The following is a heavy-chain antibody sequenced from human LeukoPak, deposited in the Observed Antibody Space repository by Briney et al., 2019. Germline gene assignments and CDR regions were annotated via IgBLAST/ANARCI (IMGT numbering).Heavy chain of an antibody. D-gene: IGHD3-16*01. V-gene: IGHV3-15*04. CDR2: IESKTDSGTT. Sequence: GGSLGLSCAASGFPFSDAWMSWVRQAPGKGLEWVGRIESKTDSGTTEYAAPVKGRFTISRDDSKNTLYLQMNSLKTEDTAVYYSTRDEGDDYFDNWGQGTLVTVSS. J-gene: IGHJ4*02. CDR3: TRDEGDDYFDN. CDR1: GFPFSDAW.